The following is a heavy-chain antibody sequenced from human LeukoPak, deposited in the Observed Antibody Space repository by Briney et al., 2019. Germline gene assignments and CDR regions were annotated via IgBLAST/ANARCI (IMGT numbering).Heavy chain of an antibody. CDR2: INQDGREQ. CDR1: GFIFSSYW. J-gene: IGHJ4*02. V-gene: IGHV3-7*01. CDR3: AREIITWSTTHFDY. Sequence: GGSLRLSCTASGFIFSSYWMTWVRQAPGKGLEWVANINQDGREQNYVNSVKGRFTISRDNAKNSLYLQMNSLRAEDTALYYCAREIITWSTTHFDYSGQGTLVTVFS. D-gene: IGHD1-1*01.